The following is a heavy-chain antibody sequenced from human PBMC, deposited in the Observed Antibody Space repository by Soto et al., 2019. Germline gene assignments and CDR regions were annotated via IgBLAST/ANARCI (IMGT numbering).Heavy chain of an antibody. D-gene: IGHD2-2*01. J-gene: IGHJ6*02. CDR1: GYSFTSYW. CDR2: IDPSDSYT. V-gene: IGHV5-10-1*01. Sequence: PGESLKISCKGSGYSFTSYWISWVRQMPGKGLEWMGRIDPSDSYTNYSPSFQGHVTISADKSISTAYLQWSSLKASDTAMYYCATRYCSSTSCYSYYYGMDAWGQGTTVTVSS. CDR3: ATRYCSSTSCYSYYYGMDA.